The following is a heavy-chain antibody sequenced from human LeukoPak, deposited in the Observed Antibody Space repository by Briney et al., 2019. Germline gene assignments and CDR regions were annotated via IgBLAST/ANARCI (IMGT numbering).Heavy chain of an antibody. CDR3: ARGSYFSRDPIDY. D-gene: IGHD3-9*01. CDR2: ISRDGGNT. V-gene: IGHV3-64*01. CDR1: EFIFSSYA. Sequence: GGSLRLSCAASEFIFSSYAMHWVRQAPGKGLEYVSGISRDGGNTYYANSVKGRFTISRDNSKNTLYLQMGSLRVDDMAVYYCARGSYFSRDPIDYWGQGTLVTVSS. J-gene: IGHJ4*02.